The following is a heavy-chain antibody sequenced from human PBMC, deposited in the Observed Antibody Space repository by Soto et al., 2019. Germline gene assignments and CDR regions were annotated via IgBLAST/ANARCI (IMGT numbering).Heavy chain of an antibody. CDR3: ARGGGYCSGGSCYGLYYYYYGMDV. CDR2: IYPGDSDT. D-gene: IGHD2-15*01. CDR1: GYSFTSYW. V-gene: IGHV5-51*01. J-gene: IGHJ6*02. Sequence: GAEVKKPGESLKISCKGSGYSFTSYWIGWVRQMPGKGLEWMGIIYPGDSDTRYSPSFQGQVTISADKSISTAYLQWSSLKASDTAMYSCARGGGYCSGGSCYGLYYYYYGMDVWGQGTTVTVSS.